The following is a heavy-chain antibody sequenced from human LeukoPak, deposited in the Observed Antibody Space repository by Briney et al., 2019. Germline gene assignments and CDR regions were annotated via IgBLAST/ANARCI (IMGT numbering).Heavy chain of an antibody. Sequence: GRSLRLSCAASGFTFTNYAMNWVRQAPGKGLEWVATVSYDGTDTSYADSVKGRFAIFRDNSKNTLYLQMNSLRSEDTAVYYCATSGGNDLDYYYYGMDVWGQGTTVTVSS. J-gene: IGHJ6*02. CDR3: ATSGGNDLDYYYYGMDV. CDR2: VSYDGTDT. D-gene: IGHD4-23*01. V-gene: IGHV3-30*09. CDR1: GFTFTNYA.